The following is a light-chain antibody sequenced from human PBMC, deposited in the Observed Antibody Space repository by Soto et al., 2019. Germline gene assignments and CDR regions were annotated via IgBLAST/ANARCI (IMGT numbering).Light chain of an antibody. Sequence: SYELTQPLSVSVALGQTARITCEENNIEGKHVHWYQQNPGQAPVMVICRDTKRPSGIPERFSGSNSGNTATLTSNRAQAGDEADYYCQVWDSSAVVFGGGTKLTVL. J-gene: IGLJ2*01. CDR3: QVWDSSAVV. V-gene: IGLV3-9*01. CDR1: NIEGKH. CDR2: RDT.